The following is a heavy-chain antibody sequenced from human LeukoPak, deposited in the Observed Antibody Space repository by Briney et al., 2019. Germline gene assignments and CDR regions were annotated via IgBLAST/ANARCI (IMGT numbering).Heavy chain of an antibody. CDR3: ARDGLWEVATHIDY. J-gene: IGHJ4*02. D-gene: IGHD5-12*01. V-gene: IGHV3-11*04. CDR2: ISSSGSTV. Sequence: PGGSLRLSCAASGFTFSDYYMSWIRQAPGKGLEWVSYISSSGSTVYYADSVKGRFTISRDNAKNSLYLQMNSLRAEDTAVYYCARDGLWEVATHIDYWGQGTLVTVSS. CDR1: GFTFSDYY.